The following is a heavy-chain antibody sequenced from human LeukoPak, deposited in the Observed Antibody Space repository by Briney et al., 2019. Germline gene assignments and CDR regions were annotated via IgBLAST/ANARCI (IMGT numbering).Heavy chain of an antibody. Sequence: GGSLRLSCAASGFTFSSYSMNWVRQAPGKGLEWVSAISGSGGSTYYADSVKGRFTISRDNSKNTLYLQMNSLRAEDTAVYYCARVPRADYYDSSVSFDYWGQGTLVTVSS. V-gene: IGHV3-23*01. CDR1: GFTFSSYS. CDR2: ISGSGGST. D-gene: IGHD3-22*01. CDR3: ARVPRADYYDSSVSFDY. J-gene: IGHJ4*02.